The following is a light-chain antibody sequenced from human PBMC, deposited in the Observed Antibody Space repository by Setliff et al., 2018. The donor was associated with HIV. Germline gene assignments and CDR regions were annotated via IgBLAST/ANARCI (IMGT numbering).Light chain of an antibody. CDR2: GVN. J-gene: IGLJ2*01. V-gene: IGLV2-14*01. CDR3: SSYPYSTTLV. Sequence: QSALAQPASVSGSPGQSITISCTGTSSDVGGFDFVSWYQQHPGKAPKLIIYGVNKRPSGVSDRFSGSKSANTASLTISGPQAEDEADYFCSSYPYSTTLVFGGGTKVTVL. CDR1: SSDVGGFDF.